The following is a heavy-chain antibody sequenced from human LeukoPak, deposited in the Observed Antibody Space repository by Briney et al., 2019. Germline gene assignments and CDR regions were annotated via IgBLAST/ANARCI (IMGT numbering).Heavy chain of an antibody. CDR1: GLTFSSYA. D-gene: IGHD3-3*01. CDR3: AKGALEWTYYFDF. V-gene: IGHV3-23*01. J-gene: IGHJ4*02. Sequence: GGSLRLSCAASGLTFSSYAMTWVRKAPGKGLECISAISGSPGTTYYADSVKGRFTISRNNSKNTLSLQMSSLRAEDTAVYYCAKGALEWTYYFDFWGQGTLVTVSS. CDR2: ISGSPGTT.